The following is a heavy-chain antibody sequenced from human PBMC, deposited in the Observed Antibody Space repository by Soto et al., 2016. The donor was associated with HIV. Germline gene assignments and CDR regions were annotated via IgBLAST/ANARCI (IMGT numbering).Heavy chain of an antibody. V-gene: IGHV3-23*01. J-gene: IGHJ4*02. CDR2: ISGSGGST. CDR1: GFTFSSYA. CDR3: AKVFDYGDYDGKFDY. Sequence: EVQLLESGGGLVQPGGSLRLSCAASGFTFSSYAMSWVRQAPGKGLEWVSAISGSGGSTYYADSVKGRFTISRDNSKNTLYLQMNSLRAEDTAVYYCAKVFDYGDYDGKFDYWAREPWSPSPQ. D-gene: IGHD4-17*01.